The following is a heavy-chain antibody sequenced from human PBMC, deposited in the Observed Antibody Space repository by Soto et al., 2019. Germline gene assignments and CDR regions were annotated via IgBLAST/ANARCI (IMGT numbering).Heavy chain of an antibody. V-gene: IGHV1-18*01. Sequence: GASVKVSCKASGYTFSSYGISWVRKAPGQGLEWMGWISAYNGNTNYAQKFQGRVTMTTDTSTSTAYMELRSLRSDDTAIYYCARTLNEWLLGLEWGQGTLVTVSS. CDR2: ISAYNGNT. J-gene: IGHJ4*02. CDR1: GYTFSSYG. D-gene: IGHD3-3*01. CDR3: ARTLNEWLLGLE.